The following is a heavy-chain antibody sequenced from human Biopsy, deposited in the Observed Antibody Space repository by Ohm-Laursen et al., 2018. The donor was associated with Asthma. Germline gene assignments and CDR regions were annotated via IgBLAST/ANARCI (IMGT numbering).Heavy chain of an antibody. CDR2: ISVYNGNT. CDR1: GYTFNSAG. CDR3: ARAVDYSHYYGIDV. Sequence: ASVKASCKTSGYTFNSAGITWVRQAPGQGLKWMGWISVYNGNTKVAQKLQDRVTMITDTSTSAAYMELRSLRSDDTAVYFCARAVDYSHYYGIDVWGQGTTVTV. J-gene: IGHJ6*02. D-gene: IGHD3-10*01. V-gene: IGHV1-18*01.